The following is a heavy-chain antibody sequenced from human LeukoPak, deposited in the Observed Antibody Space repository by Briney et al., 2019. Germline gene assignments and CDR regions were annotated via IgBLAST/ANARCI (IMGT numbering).Heavy chain of an antibody. Sequence: ASVKVSCKASGYTFTGYYMHWVRQAPGQGLEWMGWMNPNSGNTGYAQKFQGRVTMTRNTSISTAYMELSSLRSEDTAVYYCAEDRFMVTGVIFDPWGQGTLVPIDS. CDR2: MNPNSGNT. CDR1: GYTFTGYY. V-gene: IGHV1-8*02. D-gene: IGHD3-10*01. CDR3: AEDRFMVTGVIFDP. J-gene: IGHJ5*02.